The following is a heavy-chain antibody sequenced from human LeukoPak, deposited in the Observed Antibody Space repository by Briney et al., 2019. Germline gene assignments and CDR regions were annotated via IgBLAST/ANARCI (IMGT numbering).Heavy chain of an antibody. Sequence: PSQTLSLTCTVSGGSISSGDYYWSWLRQPPGKGLEWIGYIYYSGSTYYNPSLKSRVTISVDTSKNQFSLKLSSVTAADTAVYYCARTYYYDSSGYYEYFQHWGQGTLVTVSS. CDR1: GGSISSGDYY. D-gene: IGHD3-22*01. CDR3: ARTYYYDSSGYYEYFQH. V-gene: IGHV4-30-4*08. CDR2: IYYSGST. J-gene: IGHJ1*01.